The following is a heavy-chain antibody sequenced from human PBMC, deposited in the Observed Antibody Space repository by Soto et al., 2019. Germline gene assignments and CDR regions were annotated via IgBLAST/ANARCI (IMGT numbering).Heavy chain of an antibody. Sequence: SETLSLTCAVYGGSFSGYYWSWIRQPPGKGLEWIGEINHSGSTNYNPSLKSRVTISVDTSKNQFSLKLSSVTAADTAVYYCAREKRPYYYYYMDVWGKGTTVTVSS. D-gene: IGHD6-25*01. CDR1: GGSFSGYY. CDR3: AREKRPYYYYYMDV. J-gene: IGHJ6*03. V-gene: IGHV4-34*01. CDR2: INHSGST.